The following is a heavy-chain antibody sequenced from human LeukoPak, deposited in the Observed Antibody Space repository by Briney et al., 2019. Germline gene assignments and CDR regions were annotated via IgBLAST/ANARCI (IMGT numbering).Heavy chain of an antibody. Sequence: ASVKVSCKASGYTFTSYYMHWVRQAPGQGLEWMGIINPSGGSTSYAQKFQGRVTMTRDTSTSTVYMELSSLRSEDTAVYYCARGPASYYYDSSGPGVQHWGQGTLVTVSS. D-gene: IGHD3-22*01. CDR2: INPSGGST. CDR3: ARGPASYYYDSSGPGVQH. V-gene: IGHV1-46*01. CDR1: GYTFTSYY. J-gene: IGHJ1*01.